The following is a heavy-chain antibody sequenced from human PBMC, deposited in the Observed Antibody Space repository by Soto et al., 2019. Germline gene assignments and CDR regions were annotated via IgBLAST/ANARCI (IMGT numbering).Heavy chain of an antibody. Sequence: GSGPTLVNPTQTLTLTCSFSGFSLSASGMCLTWIRQPPGKGLEWIGSIYYSGSTYYNPSLKSRVTISVDTSKNQFSLKLSSVTAAGTAVYYCARRDYGDAKVDYWGQGTLVTVSS. CDR3: ARRDYGDAKVDY. CDR2: IYYSGST. V-gene: IGHV4-39*01. J-gene: IGHJ4*02. CDR1: GFSLSASGMC. D-gene: IGHD4-17*01.